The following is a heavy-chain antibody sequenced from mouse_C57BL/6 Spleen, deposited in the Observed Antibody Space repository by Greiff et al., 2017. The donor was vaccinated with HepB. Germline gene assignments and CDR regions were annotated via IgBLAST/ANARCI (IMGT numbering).Heavy chain of an antibody. CDR3: ARGGIGAMDY. V-gene: IGHV14-3*01. CDR2: IDPANGNT. Sequence: VQLKESVAELVRPGASVKLSCPASGFNIKNPYMHWVKQRPEQGLEWIGRIDPANGNTKYAPKFQGKATITADTSSNTAYLQLSSLTSEDTAIYYCARGGIGAMDYWGQGTSVTVSS. CDR1: GFNIKNPY. D-gene: IGHD3-1*01. J-gene: IGHJ4*01.